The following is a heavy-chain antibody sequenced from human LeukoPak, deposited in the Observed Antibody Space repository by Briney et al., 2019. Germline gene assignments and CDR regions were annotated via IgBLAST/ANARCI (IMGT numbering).Heavy chain of an antibody. V-gene: IGHV1-8*01. J-gene: IGHJ5*02. Sequence: ASVKVSCKASGYTFTSDDINWVRQATGQGLEWMGWMSPKSGNTGYAQKFQGRVTMTKNTSISTAYMELSSLRSEDTAVYYCARVLGDSSGYLNWFDPWGQGTLVTVSS. CDR3: ARVLGDSSGYLNWFDP. D-gene: IGHD3-22*01. CDR1: GYTFTSDD. CDR2: MSPKSGNT.